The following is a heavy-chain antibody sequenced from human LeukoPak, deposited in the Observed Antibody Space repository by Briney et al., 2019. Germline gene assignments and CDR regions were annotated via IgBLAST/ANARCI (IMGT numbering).Heavy chain of an antibody. D-gene: IGHD5-12*01. Sequence: GGSLRLSCAASGFTFSSYGMHWVRQAPGKGLEWVAVISYDGSNKYYADSVKGRFTISRDNSKNTLYLQMNSLRAEDTAVYYCARDMSGYDRKVAFDYWGQGTLVTVSS. V-gene: IGHV3-30*03. J-gene: IGHJ4*02. CDR2: ISYDGSNK. CDR1: GFTFSSYG. CDR3: ARDMSGYDRKVAFDY.